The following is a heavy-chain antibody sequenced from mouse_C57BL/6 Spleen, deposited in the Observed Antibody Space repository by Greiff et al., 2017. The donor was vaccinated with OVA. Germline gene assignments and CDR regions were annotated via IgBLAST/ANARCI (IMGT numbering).Heavy chain of an antibody. V-gene: IGHV1-69*01. D-gene: IGHD1-1*01. CDR1: GYTFTSYW. CDR2: IDPSDSYT. J-gene: IGHJ2*01. CDR3: ARLDYGSSYDY. Sequence: VKLQQPGAELVMPGASVKLSCKASGYTFTSYWMHWVKQRPGQGLEWIGEIDPSDSYTNYNQKFKGKSTLTVDKSSSTAYMQLSSLTSEDSAVYYCARLDYGSSYDYWGQGTTLTVSS.